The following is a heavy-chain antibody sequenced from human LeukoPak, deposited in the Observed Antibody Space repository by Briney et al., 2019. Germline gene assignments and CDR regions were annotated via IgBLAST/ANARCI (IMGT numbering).Heavy chain of an antibody. V-gene: IGHV4-34*01. CDR2: INHSGST. Sequence: PSETLSLTCAVYGGSFSGYFWSRIRQPPGKGLEWIGEINHSGSTYYNPSLKSRVTISVDTSKNHFSLRLSSVTAADTAVYCCARDGRHPITYDFWSGYYWYFDLWGRGTLVTVSS. CDR3: ARDGRHPITYDFWSGYYWYFDL. CDR1: GGSFSGYF. J-gene: IGHJ2*01. D-gene: IGHD3-3*01.